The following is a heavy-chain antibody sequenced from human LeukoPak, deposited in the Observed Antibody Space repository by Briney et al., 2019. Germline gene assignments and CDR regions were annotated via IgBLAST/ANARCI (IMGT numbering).Heavy chain of an antibody. V-gene: IGHV4-34*01. CDR1: GGSFSGYY. D-gene: IGHD3-22*01. Sequence: SETLSLTCAVYGGSFSGYYWSWIRQPPGKGLEWIGEINHSGSTNYNPSLKSRVTISVDTSKNQFSLKLSSVTAADTAVYYCARRGQYYYDSSGYYNWGQGTLVTVPS. J-gene: IGHJ4*02. CDR3: ARRGQYYYDSSGYYN. CDR2: INHSGST.